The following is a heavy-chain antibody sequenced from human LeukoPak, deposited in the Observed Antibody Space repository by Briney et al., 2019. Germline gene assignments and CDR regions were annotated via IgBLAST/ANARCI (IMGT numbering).Heavy chain of an antibody. J-gene: IGHJ4*02. Sequence: SQTLSLTCTVSGGSISSGGYYWSWIRQHPGKGLEWIGYIYYSGSTYYNPSLKSRVTILVDTSKNQFSLKLSSVTAADTAVYYCARHEGGIAAAGFDYWGQGTLVTVSS. CDR3: ARHEGGIAAAGFDY. D-gene: IGHD6-13*01. CDR2: IYYSGST. CDR1: GGSISSGGYY. V-gene: IGHV4-31*03.